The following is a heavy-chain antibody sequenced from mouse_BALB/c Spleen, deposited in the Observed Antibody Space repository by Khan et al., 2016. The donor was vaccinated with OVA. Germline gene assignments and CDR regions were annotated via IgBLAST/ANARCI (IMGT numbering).Heavy chain of an antibody. D-gene: IGHD2-13*01. Sequence: EVKLEVSGGGLVQTGGSMKLSCVASGFTFSNFWMNWVRQSPEKGLEWVAEIRLKSNNYATHYAESVKGRFTISRDDCKSSVYLQMNNLRAEDTGIDYCTRPGGAYAWFAYWGQGTLVTVAA. CDR2: IRLKSNNYAT. CDR3: TRPGGAYAWFAY. V-gene: IGHV6-6*02. J-gene: IGHJ3*01. CDR1: GFTFSNFW.